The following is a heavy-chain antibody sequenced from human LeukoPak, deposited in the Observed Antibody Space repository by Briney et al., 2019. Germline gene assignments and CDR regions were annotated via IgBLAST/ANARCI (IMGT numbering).Heavy chain of an antibody. V-gene: IGHV4-34*01. CDR3: ARDLYRTTVTTLGD. J-gene: IGHJ4*02. CDR1: GGSFSGYY. D-gene: IGHD4-17*01. Sequence: PSETLSLTCAVYGGSFSGYYWSWIRQPPGKGLEWIGEINHSGSTNYNPSLKSRVTISVDTSKNQFSLKLSSVTAADTAVYYCARDLYRTTVTTLGDWGQGTLVTVSS. CDR2: INHSGST.